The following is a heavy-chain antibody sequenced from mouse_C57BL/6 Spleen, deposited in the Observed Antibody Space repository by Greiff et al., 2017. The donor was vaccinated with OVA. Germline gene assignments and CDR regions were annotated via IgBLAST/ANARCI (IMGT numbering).Heavy chain of an antibody. CDR1: GYAFSSSW. J-gene: IGHJ2*01. CDR3: ASLYYYGSFDD. CDR2: IYPGDGDT. D-gene: IGHD1-1*01. V-gene: IGHV1-82*01. Sequence: VKLQESGPELVKPGASVKISCKASGYAFSSSWMNWVKQRPGKGLEWIGRIYPGDGDTNYNGKFKGKATLTADKSSSTAYMQLSSLTSEDSAVYFCASLYYYGSFDDWGQGTTLTVSS.